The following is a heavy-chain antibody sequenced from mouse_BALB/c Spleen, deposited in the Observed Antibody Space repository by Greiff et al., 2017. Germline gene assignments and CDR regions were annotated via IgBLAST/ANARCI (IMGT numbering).Heavy chain of an antibody. CDR1: GFTFSSYY. V-gene: IGHV5-6-2*01. D-gene: IGHD2-4*01. J-gene: IGHJ4*01. Sequence: EVQLVESGGGLVKLGGSLKLSCAASGFTFSSYYMSWVRQTPEKRLELVAAINSNGGSTYYPDTVKGRFTISRDNAKNTLYLQMSSLKSEDTALYYCARPLSTMTPFYAMDYWGQGTSVTVSS. CDR3: ARPLSTMTPFYAMDY. CDR2: INSNGGST.